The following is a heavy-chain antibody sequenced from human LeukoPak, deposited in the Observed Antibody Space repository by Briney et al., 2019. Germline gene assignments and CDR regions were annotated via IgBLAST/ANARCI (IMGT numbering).Heavy chain of an antibody. J-gene: IGHJ6*03. CDR3: ARDQVAGNGYYYYMDV. D-gene: IGHD6-19*01. CDR2: IIPIFGTA. Sequence: SVKVSCKASGYTFTSYGISWVRQAPGQGLEWMGGIIPIFGTANYAQKFQGRVTITADKSTSTAYMELSSLRSEDTAVYYCARDQVAGNGYYYYMDVWGKGTTVTVSS. V-gene: IGHV1-69*06. CDR1: GYTFTSYG.